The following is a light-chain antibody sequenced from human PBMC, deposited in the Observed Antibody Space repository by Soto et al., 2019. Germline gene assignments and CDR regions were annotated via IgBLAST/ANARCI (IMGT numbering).Light chain of an antibody. CDR1: QGISNY. Sequence: DIQMTQSPSSLSASVGDRVTITCRASQGISNYLAWYQQKPGKAPNVLIYAASTVQSVVPSRFSGSGSGTDFTLNINSLLPEDVATYDCKRYNSAPLTLGGGNKEEIK. CDR3: KRYNSAPLT. J-gene: IGKJ4*01. CDR2: AAS. V-gene: IGKV1-27*01.